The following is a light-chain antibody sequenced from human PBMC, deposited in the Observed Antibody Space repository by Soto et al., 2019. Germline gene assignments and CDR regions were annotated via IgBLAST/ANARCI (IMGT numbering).Light chain of an antibody. CDR2: GNS. CDR1: SSTIGAGYD. V-gene: IGLV1-40*01. J-gene: IGLJ2*01. Sequence: SVLTQPPSVSWAPGQRVTISCTGSSSTIGAGYDVHWYQQLPGTAPKLLIYGNSNRPSGVPDRFSGSKSGTSASLAITGLQAEDEADYYCQSYDSSLSVVFGGGTKLTVL. CDR3: QSYDSSLSVV.